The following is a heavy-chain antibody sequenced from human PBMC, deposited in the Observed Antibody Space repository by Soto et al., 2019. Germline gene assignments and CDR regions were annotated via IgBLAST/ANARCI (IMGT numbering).Heavy chain of an antibody. CDR1: GFMFSTYA. Sequence: EVQLLESGGGLVQPGGSLRLSCAGSGFMFSTYAMSWVRQAPGKGLEWVSGTGGSGGVTYYADYVKGRSAVSRDNSKNTLSLQMNSLRAGDTAVYYCAKGHPPDSYGYFSPEDDAFDIWGQGTMVTVSS. CDR3: AKGHPPDSYGYFSPEDDAFDI. V-gene: IGHV3-23*01. CDR2: TGGSGGVT. D-gene: IGHD5-18*01. J-gene: IGHJ3*02.